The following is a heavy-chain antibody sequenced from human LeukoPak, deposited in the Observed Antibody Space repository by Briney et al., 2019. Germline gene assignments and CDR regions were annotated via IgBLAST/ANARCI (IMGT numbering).Heavy chain of an antibody. V-gene: IGHV1-69*04. Sequence: GASVKVSCKASGGTFSSYAISWVRQAPGQGLEWMGRTIPILGIANYAQKFQGRVTITADKSTSTAYMELSSLRSEDTAVYYCARRTEWLALDAFDIWGQGTMVTVSS. CDR3: ARRTEWLALDAFDI. D-gene: IGHD6-19*01. CDR1: GGTFSSYA. J-gene: IGHJ3*02. CDR2: TIPILGIA.